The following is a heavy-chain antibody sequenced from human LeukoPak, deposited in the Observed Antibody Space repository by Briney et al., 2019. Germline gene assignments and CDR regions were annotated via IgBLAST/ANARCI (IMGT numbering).Heavy chain of an antibody. Sequence: PSETLSPTCTVSGGSISSYYWSWIRQPPGKGLEWIGYIYYSGSTNYNPSLKSRVTISVDTSKNQFSLKLSSVTAADTAVYYCARDGGDRDYWGQGTLVTVSS. CDR3: ARDGGDRDY. V-gene: IGHV4-59*01. CDR1: GGSISSYY. CDR2: IYYSGST. J-gene: IGHJ4*02.